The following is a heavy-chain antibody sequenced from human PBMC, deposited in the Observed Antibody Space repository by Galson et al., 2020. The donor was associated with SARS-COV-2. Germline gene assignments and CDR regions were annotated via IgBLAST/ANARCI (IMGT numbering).Heavy chain of an antibody. CDR1: GGSISSYY. V-gene: IGHV4-59*01. CDR3: ARFVAMVGGFDY. CDR2: IYYSGST. Sequence: SETLSLTCTVSGGSISSYYWSWIRQPPGKGLEWIGYIYYSGSTNYNPSLKSRVTISVDTSKNQFSLKLSSVTAADTAVYYCARFVAMVGGFDYWGQGTLVTVSS. J-gene: IGHJ4*02. D-gene: IGHD2-15*01.